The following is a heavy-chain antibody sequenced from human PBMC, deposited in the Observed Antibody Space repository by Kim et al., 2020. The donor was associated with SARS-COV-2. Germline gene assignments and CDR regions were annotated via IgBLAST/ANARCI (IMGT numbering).Heavy chain of an antibody. D-gene: IGHD2-21*02. V-gene: IGHV1-69*01. CDR3: ARLYCGGDCGRNFDY. Sequence: QKFTGTVTITADESRSTAYMELSSLRSEDTAVYYCARLYCGGDCGRNFDYWGQGTLVTVSS. J-gene: IGHJ4*02.